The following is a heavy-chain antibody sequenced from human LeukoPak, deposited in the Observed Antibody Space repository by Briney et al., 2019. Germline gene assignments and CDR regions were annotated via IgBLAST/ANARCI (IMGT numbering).Heavy chain of an antibody. V-gene: IGHV4-4*07. CDR1: GGSISSYY. D-gene: IGHD2-2*02. J-gene: IGHJ6*03. Sequence: PSETLSLTCTVSGGSISSYYWSWIRQPAGKGLEWIGRIYTSGSTNYNPSLKSRVTMSVDTSKNQFSLKLSSVTAADTAVYYCARALGPEGYCSSTSCYNQGYYYYMDVWGKGTTVTVSS. CDR2: IYTSGST. CDR3: ARALGPEGYCSSTSCYNQGYYYYMDV.